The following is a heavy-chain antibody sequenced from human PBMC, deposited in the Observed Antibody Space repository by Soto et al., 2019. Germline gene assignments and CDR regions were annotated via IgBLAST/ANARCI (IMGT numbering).Heavy chain of an antibody. Sequence: QVQLVQSGAEVKKPGASVKVSCKASGYTFTSYGISWVRQAPGQGLEWMGWISAYNGNTNYAQKLQGRVTMTTDTSTSTAYMALRSLRSDDTVVYYCARDKEYADDFWSGYYNYYYGMDVWGQGTTVTVSS. J-gene: IGHJ6*02. CDR1: GYTFTSYG. D-gene: IGHD3-3*01. V-gene: IGHV1-18*01. CDR2: ISAYNGNT. CDR3: ARDKEYADDFWSGYYNYYYGMDV.